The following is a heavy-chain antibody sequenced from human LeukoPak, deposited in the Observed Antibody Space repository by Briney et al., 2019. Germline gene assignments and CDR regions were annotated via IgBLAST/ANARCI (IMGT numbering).Heavy chain of an antibody. D-gene: IGHD6-13*01. CDR3: GGDHRSSSFSY. CDR2: IFYSGST. Sequence: SETLSLTCTVSGGSISSSNHYWGWIRQPPGKGLEWIGSIFYSGSTYYSPSLKSRVTISIDTSKNQFSLKLSSVTAADTAVYYCGGDHRSSSFSYWGQGTLVTVSS. V-gene: IGHV4-39*07. J-gene: IGHJ4*02. CDR1: GGSISSSNHY.